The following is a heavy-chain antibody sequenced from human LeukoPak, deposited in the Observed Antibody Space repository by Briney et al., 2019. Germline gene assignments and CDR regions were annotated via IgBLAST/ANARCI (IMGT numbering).Heavy chain of an antibody. D-gene: IGHD2-21*02. V-gene: IGHV3-53*01. CDR3: VRVNCGGDCNSRNWYFDL. CDR2: SGSGGST. J-gene: IGHJ2*01. Sequence: PGGSLRLSCAASGFTVSSNYMSWVRQAPGKGLEWVSAISGSGGSTYYADSVEGRFTISRDNTKNTLYLQMNYLRAEDTAVYYCVRVNCGGDCNSRNWYFDLWGRGTLVSVSS. CDR1: GFTVSSNY.